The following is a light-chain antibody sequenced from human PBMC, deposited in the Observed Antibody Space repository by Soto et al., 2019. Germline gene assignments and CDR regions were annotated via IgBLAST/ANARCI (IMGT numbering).Light chain of an antibody. J-gene: IGKJ1*01. Sequence: EIVLTQSPGTLSLSPGDRATLSCRASQSLSVSYIAWYQQKPGQAPRLLIYSTTTRAAGIPDGFTGRGSGTHFTLAISRLEPEDFAVYYWHQFGDSPQTFGQGTTVEV. CDR2: STT. CDR3: HQFGDSPQT. V-gene: IGKV3-20*01. CDR1: QSLSVSY.